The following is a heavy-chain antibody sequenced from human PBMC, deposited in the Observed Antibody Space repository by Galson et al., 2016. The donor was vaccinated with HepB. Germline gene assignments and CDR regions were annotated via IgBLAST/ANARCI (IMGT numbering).Heavy chain of an antibody. CDR3: ASAYYPYYYYYAMDV. D-gene: IGHD3-10*01. CDR2: IDGGGST. V-gene: IGHV3-53*01. CDR1: GFTFSRHW. Sequence: SLRLSCAVSGFTFSRHWMSWVRQTPGKGLEWVSVIDGGGSTYYADSVKGRFTITRDSARNTLLLQMKSLRAEDTAIYYCASAYYPYYYYYAMDVWGQGTTVTVSS. J-gene: IGHJ6*02.